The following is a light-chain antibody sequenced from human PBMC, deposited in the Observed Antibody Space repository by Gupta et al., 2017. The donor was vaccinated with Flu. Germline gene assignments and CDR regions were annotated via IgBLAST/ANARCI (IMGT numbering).Light chain of an antibody. CDR3: QHYKIFPQT. V-gene: IGKV1-5*03. CDR1: QSTGTW. Sequence: DIQLPQSPSTLSASVGDRVTITCRASQSTGTWLAWYQQKPGQAPKLLIYKASTLESGVPSRFSGGGSGTEFTLTISSLQPDDSATYYCQHYKIFPQTLGQGTKLEIK. CDR2: KAS. J-gene: IGKJ1*01.